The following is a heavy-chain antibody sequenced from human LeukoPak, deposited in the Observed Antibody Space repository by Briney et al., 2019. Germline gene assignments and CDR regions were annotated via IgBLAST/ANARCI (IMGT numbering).Heavy chain of an antibody. CDR1: XFTXXSYW. V-gene: IGHV3-7*01. CDR2: INQDQNEI. Sequence: AXXFTXXSYWMTWVRQAPGKGXEWVASINQDQNEIHYVDSVRGRFTISRXNAKNSVYLQMNSLTAEDTSVYYXXXXXNPGGWFDPWGQGTLVTVSS. J-gene: IGHJ5*02. D-gene: IGHD3-10*01. CDR3: XXXXNPGGWFDP.